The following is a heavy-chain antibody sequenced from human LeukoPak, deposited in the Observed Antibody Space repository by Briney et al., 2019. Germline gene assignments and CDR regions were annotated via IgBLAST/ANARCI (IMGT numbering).Heavy chain of an antibody. J-gene: IGHJ4*02. CDR3: ARHYYGSENYYFDF. CDR2: IHTSGTT. D-gene: IGHD3-10*01. Sequence: SETLSLTCSVSGGSISLSYYYWSWIRQPAGKGLEWIGRIHTSGTTNYKSSLKSRVTILVDTPRNQFSLKLTSVTAADTAVYYCARHYYGSENYYFDFWGQGTLVTVSS. CDR1: GGSISLSYYY. V-gene: IGHV4-61*02.